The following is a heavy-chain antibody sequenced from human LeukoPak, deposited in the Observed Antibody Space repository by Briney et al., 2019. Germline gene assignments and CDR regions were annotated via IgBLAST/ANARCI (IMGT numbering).Heavy chain of an antibody. D-gene: IGHD2-15*01. CDR1: GFTFSSYG. Sequence: GGSLRLSCAASGFTFSSYGMHWVRQAPGKGLEWVAVIWSDGSTTYYADSVKGRFTISRDNSKNTLYLQMNSLRAEDTAVYYCAKDLGYCSGGSCYNVDYWGQGTLVTVSS. J-gene: IGHJ4*02. CDR3: AKDLGYCSGGSCYNVDY. V-gene: IGHV3-30*02. CDR2: IWSDGSTT.